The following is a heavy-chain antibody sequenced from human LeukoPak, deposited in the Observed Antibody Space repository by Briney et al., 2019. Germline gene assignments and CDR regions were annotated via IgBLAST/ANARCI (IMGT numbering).Heavy chain of an antibody. CDR3: ASRYSYGPYNWFDP. CDR1: GGSISSYY. CDR2: INHSGST. Sequence: SETLSLTCTVSGGSISSYYCSWIRQPPGKGLEWIGEINHSGSTNYNPSLKSRVTISVDTSKNQFSLKLSSVTAADTAVYYCASRYSYGPYNWFDPWGQGTLVTVSS. J-gene: IGHJ5*02. V-gene: IGHV4-34*01. D-gene: IGHD5-18*01.